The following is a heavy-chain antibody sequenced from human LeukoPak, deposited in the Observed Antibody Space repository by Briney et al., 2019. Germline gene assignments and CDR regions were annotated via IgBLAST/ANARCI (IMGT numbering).Heavy chain of an antibody. CDR3: AKDTGTMIVVVIATWNYYGMDV. V-gene: IGHV3-30*18. Sequence: GGSLRLSCAASGFTFSIYGMHWVRQAPGKGLEWVAVISYDGSNKYYADSVKGRFTISRDNSKNTLYLQMNSLRAEDTAVYYCAKDTGTMIVVVIATWNYYGMDVWGQGTTVTVSS. CDR1: GFTFSIYG. D-gene: IGHD3-22*01. J-gene: IGHJ6*02. CDR2: ISYDGSNK.